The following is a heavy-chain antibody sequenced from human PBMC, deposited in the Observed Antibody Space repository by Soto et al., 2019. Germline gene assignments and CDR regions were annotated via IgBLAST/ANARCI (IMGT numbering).Heavy chain of an antibody. CDR2: INPNSGGT. V-gene: IGHV1-2*02. Sequence: ASVKVSCKASGYTFTGYYMHWVRQAPGQGLEWMGWINPNSGGTNYAQKFQGRVTMTRDTSISTAYMELSRLRSDDTAVYYCASSPESRYYYGMDVWGEGTMVTVSS. CDR1: GYTFTGYY. J-gene: IGHJ6*04. CDR3: ASSPESRYYYGMDV.